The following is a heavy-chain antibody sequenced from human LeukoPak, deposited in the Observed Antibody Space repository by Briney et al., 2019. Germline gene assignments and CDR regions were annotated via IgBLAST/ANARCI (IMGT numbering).Heavy chain of an antibody. J-gene: IGHJ4*02. D-gene: IGHD4-17*01. CDR2: ISSSSSYI. V-gene: IGHV3-21*04. CDR3: ARGRQNYGDYPY. CDR1: GFTFSSYS. Sequence: GGSLRLSCAASGFTFSSYSMNWVRQAPGKGLEWVSSISSSSSYIYYADSVKGRFTISRDNAKNSLYLQMNSLRAEDTAVYYCARGRQNYGDYPYWGQGTLVTVSS.